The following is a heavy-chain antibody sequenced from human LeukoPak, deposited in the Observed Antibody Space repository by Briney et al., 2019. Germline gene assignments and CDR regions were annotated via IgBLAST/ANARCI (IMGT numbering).Heavy chain of an antibody. Sequence: SETLSLTCTVSGGSISNYYWSWIRQPPGKGLEWIGYISYSGSTNYNPSLKSRVTISVDTSKNQFSLKLSSVTAADTAVYYCAREDYGSGRQDYWSRGTLVTVSS. CDR1: GGSISNYY. D-gene: IGHD3-10*01. CDR2: ISYSGST. CDR3: AREDYGSGRQDY. V-gene: IGHV4-59*01. J-gene: IGHJ4*02.